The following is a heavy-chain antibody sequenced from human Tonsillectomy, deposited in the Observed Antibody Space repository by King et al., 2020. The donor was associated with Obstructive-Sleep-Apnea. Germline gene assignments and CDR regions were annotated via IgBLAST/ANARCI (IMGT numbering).Heavy chain of an antibody. CDR2: ISSSSSTI. V-gene: IGHV3-48*04. D-gene: IGHD3-3*01. J-gene: IGHJ4*02. Sequence: VQLVESGGGLVQPGGSLRLSCAASGFTFSSYSMNWVRQAPGKGLEWVSYISSSSSTIYYADSVKGRFTISRDNAKNSLYLRMNSLRAEDTAVYYCARDTSGSDFDYWGQGTLVTVSS. CDR3: ARDTSGSDFDY. CDR1: GFTFSSYS.